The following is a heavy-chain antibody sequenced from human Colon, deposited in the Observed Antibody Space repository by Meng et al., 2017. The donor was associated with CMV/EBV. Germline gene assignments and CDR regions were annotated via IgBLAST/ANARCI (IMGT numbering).Heavy chain of an antibody. Sequence: SLIFSCASSGFITANKFITWVRPAPGKGLGLVSLSHNDGSTYYADSVKGRFTISRDTAKNTVYLRMNSLRPDDSAVYYCASTGCNNTNCPDDYYYYYGLGVWGQGTPVTVSS. V-gene: IGHV3-53*01. CDR3: ASTGCNNTNCPDDYYYYYGLGV. CDR2: SHNDGST. J-gene: IGHJ6*02. CDR1: GFITANKF. D-gene: IGHD2-2*01.